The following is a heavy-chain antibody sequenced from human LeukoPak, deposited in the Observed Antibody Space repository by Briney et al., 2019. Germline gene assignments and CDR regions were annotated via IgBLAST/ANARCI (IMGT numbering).Heavy chain of an antibody. CDR3: ARGQWLVRAGIYYFDY. J-gene: IGHJ4*02. Sequence: SETLSLTCTVSGGSISDYYWSWIRQPPGKGLEWIGEINHSGSTNYNPSLKSRVTISVDTSKNQFSLKLSSVTAADTAVYYCARGQWLVRAGIYYFDYWGQGTLVTVSS. CDR2: INHSGST. CDR1: GGSISDYY. D-gene: IGHD6-19*01. V-gene: IGHV4-34*01.